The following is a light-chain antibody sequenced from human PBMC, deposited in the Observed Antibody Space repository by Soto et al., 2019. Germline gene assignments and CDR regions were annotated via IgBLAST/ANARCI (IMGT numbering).Light chain of an antibody. Sequence: DIEMTQSPSSLSASVGDRVTITCRASQPINFYLNWYQQKPGKAPKLRIYAASNLQSGVPSRFSGSGSGTDFTLSISSLQPDDFATYYCQQTSGALGAFGPGTKVDIK. J-gene: IGKJ3*01. CDR1: QPINFY. CDR3: QQTSGALGA. V-gene: IGKV1-39*01. CDR2: AAS.